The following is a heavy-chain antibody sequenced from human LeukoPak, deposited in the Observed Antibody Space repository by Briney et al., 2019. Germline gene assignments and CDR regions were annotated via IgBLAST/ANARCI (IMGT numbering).Heavy chain of an antibody. CDR3: ASDLL. CDR2: ISGRGGST. Sequence: GGSLRLSCAASVFTFSSYGMSWVRPAPGRGLECVSAISGRGGSTYYADSVKGRFTNSRDNSKNTLYLQMNILRAEDTAVYYWASDLLWGEGTLVTVSS. J-gene: IGHJ4*02. D-gene: IGHD2/OR15-2a*01. CDR1: VFTFSSYG. V-gene: IGHV3-23*01.